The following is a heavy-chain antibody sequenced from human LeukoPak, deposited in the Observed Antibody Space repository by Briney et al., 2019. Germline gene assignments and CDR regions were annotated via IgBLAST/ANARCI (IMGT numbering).Heavy chain of an antibody. CDR1: GYTFTSYG. Sequence: ASVKVSCRASGYTFTSYGISWVRQAPGQGLEWMGWISAYNGNTNYAQKLQGRVTMTTDTSTSTAYMELRSLRSDDTAVYYCARVVPIAAAGRYNWFDPWGQGTLVTVSS. CDR3: ARVVPIAAAGRYNWFDP. J-gene: IGHJ5*02. V-gene: IGHV1-18*01. D-gene: IGHD6-13*01. CDR2: ISAYNGNT.